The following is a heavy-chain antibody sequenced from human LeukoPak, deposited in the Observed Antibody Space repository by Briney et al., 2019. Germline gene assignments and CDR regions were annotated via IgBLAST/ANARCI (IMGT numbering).Heavy chain of an antibody. J-gene: IGHJ4*02. CDR3: ARDLYSSSFSSSWYTMDY. Sequence: PGGSLRLSCAASGFTFSSYWMHWVRQAPGKGLVWVSRINSDGSSTSYADSVKGRFTISRDSAKNTLYLQMNSLRAEDTAVYYCARDLYSSSFSSSWYTMDYWGQGTLVTVSS. D-gene: IGHD6-13*01. CDR1: GFTFSSYW. V-gene: IGHV3-74*01. CDR2: INSDGSST.